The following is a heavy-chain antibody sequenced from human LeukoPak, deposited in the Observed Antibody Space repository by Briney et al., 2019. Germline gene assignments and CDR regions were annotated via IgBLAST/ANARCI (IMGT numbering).Heavy chain of an antibody. Sequence: GGSLRLSCAASGFTFSSYSMNWVRQAPGKGLEWVSYISSRSSTIYYADSVKGRFTISRDNAKNSLYLQMNSLRAEDTAVYYCAKSAYYFGSGSYKPAGVDYYYMDVWGKGTTVTVSS. CDR2: ISSRSSTI. CDR3: AKSAYYFGSGSYKPAGVDYYYMDV. V-gene: IGHV3-48*01. D-gene: IGHD3-10*01. J-gene: IGHJ6*03. CDR1: GFTFSSYS.